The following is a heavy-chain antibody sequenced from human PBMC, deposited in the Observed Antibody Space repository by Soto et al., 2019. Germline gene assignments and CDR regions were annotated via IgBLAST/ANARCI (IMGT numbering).Heavy chain of an antibody. D-gene: IGHD3-3*01. V-gene: IGHV3-23*01. Sequence: EVQLLESGGGLVQPGGSLRLSCATDGFTFDSYAMHWVRQAQGKGLEWVSSLSGSGYQTYYADSVKGRLTISRDRSKNTVYLQMNSLRAEDTAVYFCANDRLTVFGVVVTFEDWGRGTLVTVAS. CDR3: ANDRLTVFGVVVTFED. CDR2: LSGSGYQT. J-gene: IGHJ4*02. CDR1: GFTFDSYA.